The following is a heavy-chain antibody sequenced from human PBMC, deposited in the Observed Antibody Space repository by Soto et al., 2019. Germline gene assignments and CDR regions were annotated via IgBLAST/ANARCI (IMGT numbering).Heavy chain of an antibody. D-gene: IGHD3-16*01. CDR2: ISSSSSYI. CDR1: GFTFSSYS. J-gene: IGHJ6*02. CDR3: AIAGDATFASYYYYYGMDV. Sequence: GGSLRLSCAASGFTFSSYSMNWVRQAPGKGLEWVSSISSSSSYIYYADSVKGRFTISRDNAKNSLYLQMNSLRAEDTAVYYCAIAGDATFASYYYYYGMDVWGQGTTVTVSS. V-gene: IGHV3-21*01.